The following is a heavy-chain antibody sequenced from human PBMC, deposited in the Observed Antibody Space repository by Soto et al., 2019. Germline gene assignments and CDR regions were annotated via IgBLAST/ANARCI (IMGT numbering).Heavy chain of an antibody. CDR3: ARFSSSWYGRIDY. J-gene: IGHJ4*02. CDR2: IWYDGSNK. D-gene: IGHD6-13*01. V-gene: IGHV3-33*01. Sequence: QVQLVESGGGVVQPGRSLRLSCAASGFTFSSYGMHWVRQAPGKGLEWVAVIWYDGSNKYYADPVKGRFTISRDNSKSTLYLQMNSLRAEDTAVYYCARFSSSWYGRIDYWGKGTLVTASS. CDR1: GFTFSSYG.